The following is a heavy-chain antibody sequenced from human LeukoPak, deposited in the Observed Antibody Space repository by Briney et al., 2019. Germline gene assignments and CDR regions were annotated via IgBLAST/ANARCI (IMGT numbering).Heavy chain of an antibody. D-gene: IGHD3-9*01. Sequence: GGSLRLSCGASGSXFSDQYMDWVRQAPGKGLEWVGLMGNKAKRYPTAYAASVKGRFTISRDDSKISLYLQMNSLKAEDTAVYYCASDILTGYYAAFDPWGQGTLVTVSS. CDR2: MGNKAKRYPT. CDR3: ASDILTGYYAAFDP. CDR1: GSXFSDQY. V-gene: IGHV3-72*01. J-gene: IGHJ5*02.